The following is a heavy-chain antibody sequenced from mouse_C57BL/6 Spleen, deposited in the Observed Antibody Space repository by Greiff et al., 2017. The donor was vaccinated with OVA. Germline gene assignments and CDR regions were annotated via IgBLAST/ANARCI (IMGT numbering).Heavy chain of an antibody. CDR1: GYTFTSYW. CDR2: IHPNSGST. Sequence: QVQLQQPGAELVKPGASVKLSCKASGYTFTSYWMHWVKQRPGQGLEWIGMIHPNSGSTNYNEKFKSKATLTVDKSSSTAYMQLSSLTAEDSAVDYCARQLLTDPACFAYWGQGTLVTVSA. CDR3: ARQLLTDPACFAY. V-gene: IGHV1-64*01. J-gene: IGHJ3*01. D-gene: IGHD4-1*01.